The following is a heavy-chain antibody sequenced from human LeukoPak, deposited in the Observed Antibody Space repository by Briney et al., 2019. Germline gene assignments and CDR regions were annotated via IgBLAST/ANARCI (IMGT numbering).Heavy chain of an antibody. CDR1: GGSISSGSYY. J-gene: IGHJ6*03. CDR2: IYYSETT. CDR3: ARALYFGSGSPYYYMDV. Sequence: SETLSLTCTVSGGSISSGSYYWSWIRQPAGKGLEWIGYIYYSETTKYNPSLKSRVTISVDTSKNQFSLKLSSVTAADTAVYYCARALYFGSGSPYYYMDVWGKGTMVIISS. D-gene: IGHD3-10*01. V-gene: IGHV4-61*10.